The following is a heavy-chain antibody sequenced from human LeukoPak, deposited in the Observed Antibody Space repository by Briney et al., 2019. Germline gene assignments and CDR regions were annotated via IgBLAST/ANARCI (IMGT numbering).Heavy chain of an antibody. D-gene: IGHD6-19*01. Sequence: GGSLRLSCAASGFTFSNYAMSWVRQAPGKGLEWVSSLSGTGGSTYYADSVKGRFTISRDNSGNTLYLQMNSLRAEDSAVYYCAKESRIAVAGTLGYWGQGTLVTVSS. CDR2: LSGTGGST. CDR1: GFTFSNYA. CDR3: AKESRIAVAGTLGY. J-gene: IGHJ4*02. V-gene: IGHV3-23*01.